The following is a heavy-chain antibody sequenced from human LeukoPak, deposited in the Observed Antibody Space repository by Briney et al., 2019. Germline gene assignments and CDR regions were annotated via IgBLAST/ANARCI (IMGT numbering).Heavy chain of an antibody. CDR2: TYYRSKRYN. D-gene: IGHD2-15*01. CDR3: AHASGYFDY. CDR1: GDSVSSKSVA. Sequence: SQTLSLTCAISGDSVSSKSVAWNWIRQSPSSGLEWLGRTYYRSKRYNEYAVSVKSRITINPDTSKNQFSLQLNSVTPEDTAVYYCAHASGYFDYWGQGTLVTVSP. J-gene: IGHJ4*02. V-gene: IGHV6-1*01.